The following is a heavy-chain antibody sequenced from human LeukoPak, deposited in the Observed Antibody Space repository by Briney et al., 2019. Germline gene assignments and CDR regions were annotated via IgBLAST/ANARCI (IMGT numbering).Heavy chain of an antibody. J-gene: IGHJ3*02. Sequence: SQTLSLTCAISGDSVSSNSAAWNWIRQSPSRGLEWLGRTYYRSKWYNDYAVSVKSRITINPDTSKNQFSLQLNSVTPEDTAVYYCAREGGITGDHHAPPDAFDIWGQGTMVTVSS. D-gene: IGHD1-20*01. V-gene: IGHV6-1*01. CDR1: GDSVSSNSAA. CDR2: TYYRSKWYN. CDR3: AREGGITGDHHAPPDAFDI.